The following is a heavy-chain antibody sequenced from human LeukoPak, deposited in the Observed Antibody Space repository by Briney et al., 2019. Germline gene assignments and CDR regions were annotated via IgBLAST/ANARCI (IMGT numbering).Heavy chain of an antibody. CDR3: AKDFIDGYSLGLDY. CDR2: ISRGGAYT. J-gene: IGHJ4*02. Sequence: PGGSLRLSCAASGFTFGTYDMYWIRQAPGKGLECVSSISRGGAYTYYADSVKGRFTISRDDSRNTLYLQMNSLRAEDTAWYYCAKDFIDGYSLGLDYWGQGTLVTVSS. V-gene: IGHV3-23*01. D-gene: IGHD5-24*01. CDR1: GFTFGTYD.